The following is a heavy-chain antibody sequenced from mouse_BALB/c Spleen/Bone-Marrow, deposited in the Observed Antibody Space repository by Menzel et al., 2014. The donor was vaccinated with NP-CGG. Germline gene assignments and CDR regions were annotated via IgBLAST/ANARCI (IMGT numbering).Heavy chain of an antibody. CDR2: INPINGDT. V-gene: IGHV1-26*01. CDR1: GYTFTDYY. J-gene: IGHJ1*01. CDR3: AMGVRLYWYFDV. D-gene: IGHD2-14*01. Sequence: VQLQQPGSELVKPGASVKMSCKASGYTFTDYYMKWVKQSHGESLEWIGDINPINGDTFYNQKFKGKATLTVDKSSSTAYMQLDSLTSEDSAVYYCAMGVRLYWYFDVWGAGTAVTVSS.